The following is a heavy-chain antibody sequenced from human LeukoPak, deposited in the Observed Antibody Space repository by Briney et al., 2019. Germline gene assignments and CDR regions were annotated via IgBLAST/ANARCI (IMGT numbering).Heavy chain of an antibody. D-gene: IGHD1-26*01. CDR3: ARPEPGGGSGSYQGTFDY. J-gene: IGHJ4*02. V-gene: IGHV1-2*02. CDR1: GYTFTGYY. CDR2: INPNSGGT. Sequence: ASVKVSCKASGYTFTGYYMHWVRQAPGQGLEWMGWINPNSGGTNYAQKFQGRVTMTRDTSISTAYMELSRRRSDDTAVYYCARPEPGGGSGSYQGTFDYWGQGTLVTVSS.